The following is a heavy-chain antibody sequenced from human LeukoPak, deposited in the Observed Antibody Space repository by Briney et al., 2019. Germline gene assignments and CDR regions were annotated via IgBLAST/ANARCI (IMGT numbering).Heavy chain of an antibody. CDR3: ARLELTTYWYFDL. CDR1: GGTFSTFA. V-gene: IGHV1-69*04. D-gene: IGHD4/OR15-4a*01. CDR2: IIPILGIV. Sequence: SVKVSCKASGGTFSTFAITWVRQAPGQGLEWMGRIIPILGIVNYAQNFQGRVTITADTSTSTAYMELSSLRSEDTAVYYCARLELTTYWYFDLWGRGTLVTVSS. J-gene: IGHJ2*01.